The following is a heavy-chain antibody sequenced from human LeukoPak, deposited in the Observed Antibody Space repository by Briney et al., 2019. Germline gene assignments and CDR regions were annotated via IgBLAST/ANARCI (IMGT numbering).Heavy chain of an antibody. Sequence: PGGSLRLSCTAFGFTFGENAMIWFRQAPGKGLEWVSFIRSKAHGGTSEYAASVKGRFTISRDDSKSIAYLQMNSLETEDTAVYYCSRVERSSSTYYYYYMAVWGKGTTVTVSS. CDR3: SRVERSSSTYYYYYMAV. D-gene: IGHD2-2*01. V-gene: IGHV3-49*03. CDR1: GFTFGENA. CDR2: IRSKAHGGTS. J-gene: IGHJ6*03.